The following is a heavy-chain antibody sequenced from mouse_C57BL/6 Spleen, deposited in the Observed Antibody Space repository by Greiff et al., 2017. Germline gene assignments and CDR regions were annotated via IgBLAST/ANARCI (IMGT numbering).Heavy chain of an antibody. CDR1: GYSITSGYY. Sequence: DVKLVASGPGLVKPSQSLSLTCSVTGYSITSGYYWNWIRQFPGNKLEWMGYISYDGSNNYNPSLKNRISITRDTSKNQFFLKLNSVTTEDTATYYCARGGNWDWYFDVWGTGTTVTVSS. V-gene: IGHV3-6*01. J-gene: IGHJ1*03. CDR3: ARGGNWDWYFDV. CDR2: ISYDGSN. D-gene: IGHD4-1*01.